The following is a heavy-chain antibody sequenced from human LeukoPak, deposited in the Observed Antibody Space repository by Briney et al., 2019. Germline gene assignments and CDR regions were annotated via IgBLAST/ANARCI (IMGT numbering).Heavy chain of an antibody. CDR3: AGNPPSLHYYDSSGYYSEYFQH. V-gene: IGHV4-59*08. Sequence: SETLSLTCTVSGGSISSYYWSWIRQPPGKGLEWIGYIYYSGSTNYNPSLKSRVTISVDTSKNQFSLKLSSVTAADTAVYYCAGNPPSLHYYDSSGYYSEYFQHWGQGTLVTVSS. CDR1: GGSISSYY. J-gene: IGHJ1*01. CDR2: IYYSGST. D-gene: IGHD3-22*01.